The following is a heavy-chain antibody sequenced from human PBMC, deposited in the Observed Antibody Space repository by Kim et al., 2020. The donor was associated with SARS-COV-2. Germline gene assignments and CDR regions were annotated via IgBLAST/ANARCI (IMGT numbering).Heavy chain of an antibody. V-gene: IGHV4-39*01. CDR2: TDDSEST. Sequence: SETLSLTCTVSGVSISSCYYYWGCNRQPPGKGLVWIGSTDDSESTYYNPSLKSLVTITLDTTKNQFSLKLSSVTAAATALYFCASQGRIDGYKFD. J-gene: IGHJ5*01. CDR1: GVSISSCYYY. CDR3: ASQGRIDGYKFD. D-gene: IGHD5-12*01.